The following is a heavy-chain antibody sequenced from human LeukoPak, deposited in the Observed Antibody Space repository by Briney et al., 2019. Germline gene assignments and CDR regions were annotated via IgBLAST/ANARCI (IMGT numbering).Heavy chain of an antibody. V-gene: IGHV3-23*01. J-gene: IGHJ4*02. D-gene: IGHD4-17*01. Sequence: PGGSLRLSCAASGFTFSSYTINWVRQAPGKGLEWVSVISSSGASTNYADSVKGRFTISRDNSKNTLYLQINSLRAVDTAVYFCAIDLRATVTADYWGQGTLVTVSS. CDR2: ISSSGAST. CDR1: GFTFSSYT. CDR3: AIDLRATVTADY.